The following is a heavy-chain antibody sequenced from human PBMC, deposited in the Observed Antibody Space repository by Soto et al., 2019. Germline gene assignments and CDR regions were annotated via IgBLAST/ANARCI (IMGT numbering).Heavy chain of an antibody. Sequence: SVKVSCKASGGTFSSYAISWVRQVPGQGLEWMGGIIPIFGTANYAQKFQGRVTITADESTSTAYMELSSLRSEDTAVYYCARSGVPAAIYYYYGMDVWGQGTTVTVSS. CDR1: GGTFSSYA. CDR3: ARSGVPAAIYYYYGMDV. V-gene: IGHV1-69*13. J-gene: IGHJ6*02. D-gene: IGHD2-2*02. CDR2: IIPIFGTA.